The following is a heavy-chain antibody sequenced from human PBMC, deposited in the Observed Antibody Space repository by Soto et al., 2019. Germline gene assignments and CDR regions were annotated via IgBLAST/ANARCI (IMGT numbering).Heavy chain of an antibody. J-gene: IGHJ5*02. CDR3: ARDGIAAAGTSWFDP. CDR2: INAGNGNT. V-gene: IGHV1-3*05. Sequence: QVQRVQSGAEEKKPGASVKVSCKASGYTFTSHAMHWVRQAPGQRLEWMGWINAGNGNTKYSQKFQGRVTITTDTSASTAYMELSSLRSEDTAVYYCARDGIAAAGTSWFDPWGQGTLVTVSS. D-gene: IGHD6-13*01. CDR1: GYTFTSHA.